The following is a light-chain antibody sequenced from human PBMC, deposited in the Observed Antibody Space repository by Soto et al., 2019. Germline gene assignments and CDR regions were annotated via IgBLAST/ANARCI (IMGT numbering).Light chain of an antibody. Sequence: DIQMTQYPSSLSASVGDRVTITCRASQGISTYLNWYHQKPGKAPKLLIYAASSLQSGVPSRFSGSGSETDFTLTISSLQPEDFATYSCQQSYSTTWTFGQGTKVDI. CDR2: AAS. J-gene: IGKJ1*01. CDR1: QGISTY. CDR3: QQSYSTTWT. V-gene: IGKV1-39*01.